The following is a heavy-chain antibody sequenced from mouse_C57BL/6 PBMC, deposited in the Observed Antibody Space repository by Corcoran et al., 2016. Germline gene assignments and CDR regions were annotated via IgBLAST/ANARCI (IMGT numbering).Heavy chain of an antibody. CDR3: ARGGNPTGYFDY. CDR2: INTYSGVP. J-gene: IGHJ2*01. CDR1: GYTFTTYG. Sequence: QIQLVQSGPELKKPGETVKISCKASGYTFTTYGMSWVKQAPGKGLKWMGWINTYSGVPTYADDFKGRFAFSLETSASTAYLQINNLKNEDTATYFWARGGNPTGYFDYWGQGTTLTVSS. V-gene: IGHV9-3*01.